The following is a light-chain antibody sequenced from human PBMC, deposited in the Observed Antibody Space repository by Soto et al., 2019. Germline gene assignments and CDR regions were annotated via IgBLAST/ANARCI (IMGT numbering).Light chain of an antibody. CDR3: QQRSNWLIT. CDR2: DAS. J-gene: IGKJ5*01. Sequence: EIVLTQSPATLSLSPGERATLSCRTSQSVSSYFAWYQQKPGRAPRLLIYDASNRATGIPARFIGSGSGTDFTLTISSLEPEDFAVYYCQQRSNWLITCGQGTRLEIK. V-gene: IGKV3-11*01. CDR1: QSVSSY.